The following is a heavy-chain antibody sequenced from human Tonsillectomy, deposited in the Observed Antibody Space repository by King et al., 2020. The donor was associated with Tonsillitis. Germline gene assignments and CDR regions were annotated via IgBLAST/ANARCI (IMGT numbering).Heavy chain of an antibody. V-gene: IGHV3-73*02. CDR1: EFSISGSA. J-gene: IGHJ4*02. Sequence: VQLVESGGGLVQPGGSLKLSCAASEFSISGSAMSLARQASGKGLEWLGRIKSKTSNYATEYAAWVKGRFTISRDDSKNTASLQMNSLKTEDTAMYYCYIRVGDTGYWGQGILVTVS. CDR2: IKSKTSNYAT. CDR3: YIRVGDTGY. D-gene: IGHD1-26*01.